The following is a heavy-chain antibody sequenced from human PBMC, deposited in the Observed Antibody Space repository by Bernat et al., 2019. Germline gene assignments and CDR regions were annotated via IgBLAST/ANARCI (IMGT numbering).Heavy chain of an antibody. CDR1: GGTFSSYA. CDR3: ARDFNPDKDGDYVNWFDP. CDR2: IIPIFGTA. V-gene: IGHV1-69*01. D-gene: IGHD4-17*01. J-gene: IGHJ5*02. Sequence: QVQLVQSGAEVKKPGSSVKVSCKASGGTFSSYAISWVRQAPGQGLEWMGGIIPIFGTANYAQKFQGRVTITADESTSTAYMELSSLRSEDTAVYYCARDFNPDKDGDYVNWFDPWGQGTLVTVSS.